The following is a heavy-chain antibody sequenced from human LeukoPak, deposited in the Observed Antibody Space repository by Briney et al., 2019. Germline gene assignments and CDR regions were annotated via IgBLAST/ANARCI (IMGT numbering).Heavy chain of an antibody. D-gene: IGHD2-2*01. Sequence: GGSLRLSCAASGLTFSRHWMHWVRQAPGKGLVWISRINSDASDTNYADFVKGRFTISRDNAKNTVYLQINSLRDEDTAVYYCARICSSTDCLIPDWGQGTLVTVSS. CDR1: GLTFSRHW. V-gene: IGHV3-74*01. J-gene: IGHJ4*02. CDR3: ARICSSTDCLIPD. CDR2: INSDASDT.